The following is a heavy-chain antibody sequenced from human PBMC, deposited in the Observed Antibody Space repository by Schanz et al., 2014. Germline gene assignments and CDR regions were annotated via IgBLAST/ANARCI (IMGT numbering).Heavy chain of an antibody. D-gene: IGHD3-10*01. CDR2: ITGGSTTYT. V-gene: IGHV3-21*01. CDR1: GFTFNNFS. J-gene: IGHJ6*02. Sequence: EVQLVESGGGLVKPGGSLRLSCAASGFTFNNFSMNWVRQAPGKGLEWVSCITGGSTTYTYYADSVRGRFTISRDNAKSSVYLQMNSLRAEDTAVYYCARSGVDVWGQGTTVTVSS. CDR3: ARSGVDV.